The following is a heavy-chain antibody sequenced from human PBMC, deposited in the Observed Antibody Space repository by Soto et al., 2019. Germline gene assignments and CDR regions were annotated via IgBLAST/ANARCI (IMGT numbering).Heavy chain of an antibody. V-gene: IGHV3-21*01. CDR2: ISSSSSYI. CDR3: ARDVYCSGGSCYSGVDC. CDR1: GFTFSSYS. Sequence: EVQLVESGGGLVKPGGSLRLSCAASGFTFSSYSMNWVRQAPGKGLEWVSSISSSSSYIYYADSVKGRFTISRDNAKNSLYLQMNGLRAEDTAVYYCARDVYCSGGSCYSGVDCWGQGTLVTVSS. J-gene: IGHJ4*02. D-gene: IGHD2-15*01.